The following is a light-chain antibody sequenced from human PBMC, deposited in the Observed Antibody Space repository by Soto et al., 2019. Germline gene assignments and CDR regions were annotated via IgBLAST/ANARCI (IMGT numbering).Light chain of an antibody. Sequence: QSVLTQPPSVSGAPGQRVTISCTGSSSNIGAGYDVHWYQQLPGTAPKLLIYGNSNRPSGVPDRFSGSKSGTSASLAITGLQVEDEADYYCQSSDSSLSGYVFGTGTKLTVL. V-gene: IGLV1-40*01. CDR3: QSSDSSLSGYV. CDR1: SSNIGAGYD. J-gene: IGLJ1*01. CDR2: GNS.